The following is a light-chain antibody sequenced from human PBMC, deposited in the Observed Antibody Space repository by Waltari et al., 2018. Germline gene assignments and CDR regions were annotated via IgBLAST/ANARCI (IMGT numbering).Light chain of an antibody. Sequence: IVLTQSPGTLSLSPGERVTLSCRASQSINRALAWYQQKPGQAPRLLIYGASISATGIPDRVSGSGSGTDFTLTISSLEPEDFAVYFCQHYVRLPATFGQGTKVEIK. CDR1: QSINRA. CDR2: GAS. CDR3: QHYVRLPAT. V-gene: IGKV3-20*01. J-gene: IGKJ1*01.